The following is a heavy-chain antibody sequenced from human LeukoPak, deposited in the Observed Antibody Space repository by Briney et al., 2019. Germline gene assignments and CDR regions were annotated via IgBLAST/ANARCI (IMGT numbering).Heavy chain of an antibody. V-gene: IGHV1-2*02. Sequence: ASVKVSCKASGYTFTGYYMHWVRQAPGQGLEWTGWINPNSGGTNYAQKFQGRVTMTRDTSISTAYMELSRLRSDDTAVYYCWVVITHDAFDIWGQGTMVTVSS. CDR2: INPNSGGT. CDR1: GYTFTGYY. CDR3: WVVITHDAFDI. J-gene: IGHJ3*02. D-gene: IGHD3-22*01.